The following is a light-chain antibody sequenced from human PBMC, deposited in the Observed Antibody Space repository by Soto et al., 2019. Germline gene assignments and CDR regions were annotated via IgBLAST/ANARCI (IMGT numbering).Light chain of an antibody. CDR2: AAS. CDR3: QQAYSFPVT. V-gene: IGKV1-12*01. Sequence: DIQMTQSPSSVSASIGDRLTITCRASEDIGSWLAWFQQKPGKAPQLLIYAASTLQTGVPSRFSGSGSGTAFTLTINCLQAEDFATYYCQQAYSFPVTFGQGTRLDIK. CDR1: EDIGSW. J-gene: IGKJ5*01.